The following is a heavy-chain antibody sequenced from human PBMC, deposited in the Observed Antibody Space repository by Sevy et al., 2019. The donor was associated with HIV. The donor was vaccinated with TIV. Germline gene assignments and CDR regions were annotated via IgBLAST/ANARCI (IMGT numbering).Heavy chain of an antibody. CDR1: GFTLSRTG. J-gene: IGHJ4*02. Sequence: GGSLRLSCAASGFTLSRTGMIWVRQAPGKGLEWVSGISGSGFSTNYADSVKGRFTISRDNSKNTLYLQMNSLRGEVTAVYYCAKDPDDTYDYGEHSDYWGQGTLVTVSS. V-gene: IGHV3-23*01. CDR2: ISGSGFST. CDR3: AKDPDDTYDYGEHSDY. D-gene: IGHD4-17*01.